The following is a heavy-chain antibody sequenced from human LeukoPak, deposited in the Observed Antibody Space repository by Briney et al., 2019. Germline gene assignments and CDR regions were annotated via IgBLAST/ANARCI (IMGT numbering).Heavy chain of an antibody. V-gene: IGHV3-30*04. CDR2: ISYDGSNK. CDR3: ARWDMVRGVFED. D-gene: IGHD3-10*01. Sequence: GGSLRLSCAASGFTFSSYAMHWVRQAPGKGLEWVSVISYDGSNKYYADSVKGRFTISRDNSKNTLYLQMNSLRAEDTAVYYCARWDMVRGVFEDWGKGIMVTV. CDR1: GFTFSSYA. J-gene: IGHJ4*02.